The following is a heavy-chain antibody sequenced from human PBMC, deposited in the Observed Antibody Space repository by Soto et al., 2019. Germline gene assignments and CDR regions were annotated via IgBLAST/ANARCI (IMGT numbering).Heavy chain of an antibody. CDR2: ISPTATAI. CDR3: AREWGYYFDY. J-gene: IGHJ4*02. CDR1: GFTFSSFE. D-gene: IGHD3-16*01. Sequence: EVQLVESGGGLVRPGGALTLSCAVSGFTFSSFEMNWVRQAPGKGLEWLSYISPTATAIYYADSVKGRFTISRDNAKNSLYLHMISLRADDTAVYYCAREWGYYFDYWGQGTPVTVSS. V-gene: IGHV3-48*03.